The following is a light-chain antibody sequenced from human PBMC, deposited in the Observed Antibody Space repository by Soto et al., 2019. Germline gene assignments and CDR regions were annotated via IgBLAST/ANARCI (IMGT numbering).Light chain of an antibody. Sequence: IVLTQSPEFSAVSLGERATINCKSSLSVYSSSSTYRNHLAWYQQKSGQPPKLLISWASTRESGVPDRFSGSGSRTDFTLTITSRQPEDVAIYYCHQYYDAPYTFGQGTKLEIK. J-gene: IGKJ2*01. V-gene: IGKV4-1*01. CDR3: HQYYDAPYT. CDR2: WAS. CDR1: LSVYSSSSTYRNH.